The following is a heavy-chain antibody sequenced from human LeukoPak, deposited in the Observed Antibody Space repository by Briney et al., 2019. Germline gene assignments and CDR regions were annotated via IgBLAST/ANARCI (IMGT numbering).Heavy chain of an antibody. Sequence: GGSLRLSCAASGFTFSSYAMSWVRQAPGKGLEWVSAISGSGGSTYYADSVKGRFTISRDNSKNTLYLQMNSLRAEDTAVYYCAKDVGRFLEWLLTRNAFDIWGQGTMVTASS. CDR2: ISGSGGST. D-gene: IGHD3-3*01. J-gene: IGHJ3*02. CDR1: GFTFSSYA. CDR3: AKDVGRFLEWLLTRNAFDI. V-gene: IGHV3-23*01.